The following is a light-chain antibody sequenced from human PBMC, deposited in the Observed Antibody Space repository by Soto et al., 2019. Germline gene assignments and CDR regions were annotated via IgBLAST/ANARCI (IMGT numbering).Light chain of an antibody. CDR3: QQYNRRWT. V-gene: IGKV1-5*03. J-gene: IGKJ1*01. CDR1: QTISSW. CDR2: KAS. Sequence: DIQMTQSPSTLSGSVGDRVTITCRASQTISSWLAWYQQKPGKAPKVLMYKASTLESGVPSRFSGSGSGTEFTLTISSLQPDDSATYYCQQYNRRWTFGQGTKVDIK.